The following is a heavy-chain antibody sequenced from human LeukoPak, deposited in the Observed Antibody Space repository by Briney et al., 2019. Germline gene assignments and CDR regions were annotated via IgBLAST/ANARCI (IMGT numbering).Heavy chain of an antibody. CDR1: GFTFSDYG. J-gene: IGHJ4*02. CDR3: VRELPPVVQYYFDY. Sequence: GRSLRLSCAASGFTFSDYGMHWVRQAPGKGLEWVAVIWYDGSNKYYADSVKGRFTISRDNSRNTLYLQMNSLRAKDTAVYYCVRELPPVVQYYFDYWGPGTLVTVSS. D-gene: IGHD3-22*01. V-gene: IGHV3-33*01. CDR2: IWYDGSNK.